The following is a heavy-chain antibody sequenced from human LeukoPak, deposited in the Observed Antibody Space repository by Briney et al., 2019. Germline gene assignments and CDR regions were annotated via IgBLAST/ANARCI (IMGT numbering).Heavy chain of an antibody. J-gene: IGHJ3*02. CDR1: GFTFSNYW. D-gene: IGHD3-16*01. V-gene: IGHV3-7*01. CDR2: IKEDGSEK. Sequence: PGGSLRLSCAASGFTFSNYWMSWVRQAPGQGLEWVANIKEDGSEKSYMGSVKGRFSISRGNAENSLSLQMNSLRAEDTAVYYCVRGGGTFDIWGQGIMVTVSS. CDR3: VRGGGTFDI.